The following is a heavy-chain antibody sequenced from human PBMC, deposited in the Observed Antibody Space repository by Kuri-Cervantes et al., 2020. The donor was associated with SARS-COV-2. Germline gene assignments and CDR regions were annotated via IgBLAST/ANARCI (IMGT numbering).Heavy chain of an antibody. Sequence: GESLKISCAVTGFNVTSDYMTWVRQSPGMGLEWVSSLYSSVSRHYADSVKGRVTISRDSSKNTLYLQMNSLRAEDTAVYYCARDPLSQSIDDYYYGMDVWGQGTTVTVSS. CDR2: LYSSVSR. J-gene: IGHJ6*02. D-gene: IGHD3-22*01. CDR3: ARDPLSQSIDDYYYGMDV. CDR1: GFNVTSDY. V-gene: IGHV3-66*03.